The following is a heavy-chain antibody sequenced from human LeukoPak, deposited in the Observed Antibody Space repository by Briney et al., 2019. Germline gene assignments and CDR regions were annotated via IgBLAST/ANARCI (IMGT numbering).Heavy chain of an antibody. V-gene: IGHV3-15*01. Sequence: GGSLRLSCAASGFTFSNAWMSWVRQAPGKGLEWVGRIKSKTDGGTTDYAAPVKGRFTISRDDSKNTLYLQMSSLKTEDTAVYYCTGPTYDYVWGSYRPFDYWGQGTLVTVSS. CDR1: GFTFSNAW. D-gene: IGHD3-16*02. J-gene: IGHJ4*02. CDR2: IKSKTDGGTT. CDR3: TGPTYDYVWGSYRPFDY.